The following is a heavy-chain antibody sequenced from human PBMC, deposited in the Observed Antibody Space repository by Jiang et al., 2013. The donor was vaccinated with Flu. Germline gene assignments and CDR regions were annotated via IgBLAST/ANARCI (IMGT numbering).Heavy chain of an antibody. Sequence: YYRSKKWYNDYAASVRSRITINPDTSKNQFSLQLNSVTPEDTAVYYCAKTRRDCGGDCYYNWFDPWGQGTLVTVSS. J-gene: IGHJ5*02. CDR2: YYRSKKWYN. D-gene: IGHD2-21*02. CDR3: AKTRRDCGGDCYYNWFDP. V-gene: IGHV6-1*01.